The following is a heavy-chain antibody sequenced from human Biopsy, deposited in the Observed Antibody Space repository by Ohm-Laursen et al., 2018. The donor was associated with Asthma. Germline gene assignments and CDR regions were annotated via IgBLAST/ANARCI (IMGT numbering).Heavy chain of an antibody. D-gene: IGHD4-17*01. Sequence: ATVKIFCKISGYSPTDLSMHWVRQAPGQGLEWMGGHDHEEGGTVNARRFQGRVTMTEDTSTDTAYMELSSLSSDDTAVYYCASDFPKDYVRYNFQFWGQGTLVTVSS. CDR2: HDHEEGGT. V-gene: IGHV1-24*01. J-gene: IGHJ4*02. CDR3: ASDFPKDYVRYNFQF. CDR1: GYSPTDLS.